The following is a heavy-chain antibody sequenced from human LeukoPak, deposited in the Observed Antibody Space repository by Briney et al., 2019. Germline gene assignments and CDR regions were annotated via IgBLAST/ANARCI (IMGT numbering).Heavy chain of an antibody. Sequence: GGSLRLSCAASGFTFSSYAMHWVRQAPGKGLEWVALIGSDGNKKYYADSVKGRFTISRDNSKNTLYLQMNSLRAEDTAVYYCAILGDSSGYSPGFVYWGQGTLVTVSS. D-gene: IGHD3-22*01. J-gene: IGHJ4*02. CDR2: IGSDGNKK. CDR3: AILGDSSGYSPGFVY. CDR1: GFTFSSYA. V-gene: IGHV3-30*02.